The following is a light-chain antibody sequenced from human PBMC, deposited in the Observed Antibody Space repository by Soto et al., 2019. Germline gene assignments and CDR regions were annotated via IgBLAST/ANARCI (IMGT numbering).Light chain of an antibody. CDR2: RAY. CDR3: QQYNNWPPDRT. Sequence: EIVMTQSPATLSVSPGERATLSCRASQSVGSHLAWYQHRPGQAPRLLIYRAYYRATGIPARFSGSGSGTDFTITISSLQSEYFAVYYCQQYNNWPPDRTVGQWTKVESK. J-gene: IGKJ1*01. CDR1: QSVGSH. V-gene: IGKV3-15*01.